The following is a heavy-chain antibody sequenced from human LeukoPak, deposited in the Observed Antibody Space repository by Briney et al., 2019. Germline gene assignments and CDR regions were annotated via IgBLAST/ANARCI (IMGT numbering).Heavy chain of an antibody. V-gene: IGHV7-4-1*02. CDR2: INTNTGNP. Sequence: GASVKVSCKASGYTFTSYAMNWVRQAPGQGLEWMGWINTNTGNPTYAQGFTGRFVFSLDTSVSTAYLQISSLKAEDTAVYYCASASSGWYARDGGAFDIWGQGTMVTVSS. CDR1: GYTFTSYA. D-gene: IGHD6-19*01. CDR3: ASASSGWYARDGGAFDI. J-gene: IGHJ3*02.